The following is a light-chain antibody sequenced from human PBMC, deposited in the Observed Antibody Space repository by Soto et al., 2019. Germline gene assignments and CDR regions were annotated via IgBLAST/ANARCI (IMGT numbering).Light chain of an antibody. CDR2: GAS. CDR3: QQYGSSPRE. J-gene: IGKJ1*01. Sequence: EIGLTQSPGTLSLSPGERATLSCRASQSIVGSTYLAWYQQKPGQAPRLLIYGASNRATGIPDRFSGSGSGTDFTLTISRLEPEDFAMYYCQQYGSSPREFGQGTKVEIK. V-gene: IGKV3-20*01. CDR1: QSIVGSTY.